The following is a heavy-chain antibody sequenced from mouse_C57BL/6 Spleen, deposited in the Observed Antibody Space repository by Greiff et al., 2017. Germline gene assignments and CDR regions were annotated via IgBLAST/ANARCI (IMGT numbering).Heavy chain of an antibody. D-gene: IGHD2-4*01. J-gene: IGHJ2*01. CDR1: GFTFSDYG. CDR3: ARRAMIRYYFDY. V-gene: IGHV5-17*01. CDR2: ISSGSSTI. Sequence: EVKVEESGGGLVKPGGSLKLSCAASGFTFSDYGMHWVRQAPEKGLEWVAYISSGSSTIYYADTVKGRFTISRDNAKNTLFLQMTSLRSEDTAMYYCARRAMIRYYFDYWGQGTTLTVSS.